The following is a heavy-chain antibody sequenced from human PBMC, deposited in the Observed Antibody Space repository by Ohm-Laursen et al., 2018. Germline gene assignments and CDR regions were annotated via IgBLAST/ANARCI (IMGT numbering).Heavy chain of an antibody. CDR1: GFIVSSNY. CDR3: VRETIAVAGRGWFDT. V-gene: IGHV3-66*01. CDR2: IYSGGST. J-gene: IGHJ5*02. Sequence: SLRLSCAASGFIVSSNYMSWVRQAPGKGLEWVSVIYSGGSTSYADSVKGRFTISRDNSKNTLYPQMNSLRAEDTAVYYCVRETIAVAGRGWFDTWGQGTLVTVSS. D-gene: IGHD6-19*01.